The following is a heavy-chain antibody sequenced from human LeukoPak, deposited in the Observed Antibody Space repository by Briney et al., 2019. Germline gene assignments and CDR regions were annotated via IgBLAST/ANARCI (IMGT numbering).Heavy chain of an antibody. J-gene: IGHJ4*02. CDR1: GFTFSSYA. V-gene: IGHV3-23*01. CDR2: ISGSGGST. D-gene: IGHD3-9*01. Sequence: GGSLRLSCAASGFTFSSYAMSWVRQAPGKGLEWVSAISGSGGSTYYADSVKGRFTISRDNSKNTLYLQMNSLRAEDTAVYYCAKQIPPYYDILTGYYKGLYYFDYWGQGTLVTVSS. CDR3: AKQIPPYYDILTGYYKGLYYFDY.